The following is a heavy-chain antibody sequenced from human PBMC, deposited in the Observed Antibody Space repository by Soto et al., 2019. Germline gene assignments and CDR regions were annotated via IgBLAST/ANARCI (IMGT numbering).Heavy chain of an antibody. CDR2: IYYSGST. V-gene: IGHV4-39*01. D-gene: IGHD6-19*01. J-gene: IGHJ5*02. CDR3: ERNYSSGSRNWFEP. CDR1: VFCINSSSYF. Sequence: PSATXSLTCSVSVFCINSSSYFLGWVRQPPGKGLEWIGSIYYSGSTYYNPSLRSRVTISFDTSKNQFSLKLSSVTAADTAVFYCERNYSSGSRNWFEPWGQGTLVNVS.